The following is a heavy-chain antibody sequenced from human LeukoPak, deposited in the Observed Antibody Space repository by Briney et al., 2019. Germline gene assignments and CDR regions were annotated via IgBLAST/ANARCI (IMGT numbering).Heavy chain of an antibody. J-gene: IGHJ4*02. CDR3: ARDGSANWGQFDY. D-gene: IGHD7-27*01. CDR2: VYYSGST. V-gene: IGHV4-59*12. Sequence: SETLSLTCTVSGVSISSYYWSWIRQPPGKGLEWIGFVYYSGSTNYNPSLQSRVTMSVDTSKNQFSLNLNSVTAADTAVYYCARDGSANWGQFDYWGQGTLVTVSS. CDR1: GVSISSYY.